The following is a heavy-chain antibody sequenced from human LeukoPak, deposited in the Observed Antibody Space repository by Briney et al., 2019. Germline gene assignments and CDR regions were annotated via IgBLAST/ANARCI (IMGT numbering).Heavy chain of an antibody. J-gene: IGHJ4*02. CDR1: GFTFGDYA. CDR2: IRSKAYGGTT. CDR3: TRDRYYYDSSGYYYFDY. D-gene: IGHD3-22*01. V-gene: IGHV3-49*03. Sequence: PGRSLRLSCTASGFTFGDYAMSWFRQAPGKGLEWVGFIRSKAYGGTTEYAASVKGRFTISRGDSKSIAYLQMNSLKTEDTAVYYCTRDRYYYDSSGYYYFDYWGQGTLVTVSS.